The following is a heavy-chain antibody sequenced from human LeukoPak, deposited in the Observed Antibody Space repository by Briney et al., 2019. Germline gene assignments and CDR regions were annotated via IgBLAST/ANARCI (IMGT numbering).Heavy chain of an antibody. J-gene: IGHJ4*02. CDR1: GFTFSSHS. D-gene: IGHD2-2*01. Sequence: GGSLRLSCAASGFTFSSHSMNWVRQAPGKGLEWVSSISSSSSYIYYADSVKGRFTISRDNAKNSLYLQMNSLRAEDTAVYYCAREVPVVVPAAPDYWGQGTLVTVSS. V-gene: IGHV3-21*01. CDR3: AREVPVVVPAAPDY. CDR2: ISSSSSYI.